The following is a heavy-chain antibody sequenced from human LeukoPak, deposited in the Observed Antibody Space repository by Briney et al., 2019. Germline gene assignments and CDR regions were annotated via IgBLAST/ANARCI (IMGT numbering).Heavy chain of an antibody. CDR2: IYHSGST. CDR3: ARRCSSTSCYTSFDY. CDR1: GYSISSGYY. D-gene: IGHD2-2*02. Sequence: SETLSLTCAVSGYSISSGYYWGWIRQPPGKGLGLIGSIYHSGSTYYNPSLKSRVTISVDTSKNQFSLKLSSVTAADTAVYYCARRCSSTSCYTSFDYWGQGTLVTVSS. V-gene: IGHV4-38-2*01. J-gene: IGHJ4*02.